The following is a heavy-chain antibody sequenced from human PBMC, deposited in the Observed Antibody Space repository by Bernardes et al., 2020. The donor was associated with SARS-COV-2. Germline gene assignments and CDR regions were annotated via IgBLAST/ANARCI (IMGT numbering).Heavy chain of an antibody. V-gene: IGHV3-30*18. CDR2: IAYDGSLK. J-gene: IGHJ4*02. CDR1: GFTFTNYA. D-gene: IGHD3-22*01. CDR3: VKVGYDSDNYYHLDN. Sequence: GGSLRLSCAASGFTFTNYAMHWVRQAPGKGLEWVTIIAYDGSLKYDADSVRGRFTISRDNSKNTLYLQMDSLKPEDTAVYYCVKVGYDSDNYYHLDNWGRGTPVTVSS.